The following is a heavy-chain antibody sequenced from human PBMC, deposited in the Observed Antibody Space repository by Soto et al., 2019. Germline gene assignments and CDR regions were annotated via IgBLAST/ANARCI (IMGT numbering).Heavy chain of an antibody. CDR1: GGSISGAGYY. Sequence: SETLSLTCTVSGGSISGAGYYWNWLRQRPGKGLEWLGNIYYTGNTYYSPSLKSRVTISVDTSKNQISLKVTSVTAADTAVYFCVREKVVPHFYGIDVWGQGAMVTVSS. CDR3: VREKVVPHFYGIDV. V-gene: IGHV4-30-4*01. J-gene: IGHJ6*02. D-gene: IGHD2-15*01. CDR2: IYYTGNT.